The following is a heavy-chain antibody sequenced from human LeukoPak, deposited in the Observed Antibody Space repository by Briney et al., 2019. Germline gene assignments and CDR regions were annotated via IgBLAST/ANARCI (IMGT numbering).Heavy chain of an antibody. D-gene: IGHD6-13*01. V-gene: IGHV3-9*01. CDR2: ISWNSGSI. Sequence: GGSLRLSCAASGFTFDDYAMHWVRHAPGKGLEWVSGISWNSGSIGYADSVKGRFTISRDNAKNSLYLQMNSLRAEDTALYYCAKDIFPYSSRGFYAFDIWGQGTMVTVSS. CDR1: GFTFDDYA. CDR3: AKDIFPYSSRGFYAFDI. J-gene: IGHJ3*02.